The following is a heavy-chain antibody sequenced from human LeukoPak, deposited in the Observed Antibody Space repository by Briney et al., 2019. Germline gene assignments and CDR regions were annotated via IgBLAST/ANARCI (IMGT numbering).Heavy chain of an antibody. CDR2: ISSSSSYI. Sequence: GGSLRLSCAASGFTFSSYSMNWVRQAPGKGLEWVSSISSSSSYIYYADSVKGRFTISRDNAKNLLYLQMNSLRAEDTAVYYCARDRFSYGYYFDYWGQGTLVTVSS. V-gene: IGHV3-21*01. CDR3: ARDRFSYGYYFDY. J-gene: IGHJ4*02. CDR1: GFTFSSYS. D-gene: IGHD5-18*01.